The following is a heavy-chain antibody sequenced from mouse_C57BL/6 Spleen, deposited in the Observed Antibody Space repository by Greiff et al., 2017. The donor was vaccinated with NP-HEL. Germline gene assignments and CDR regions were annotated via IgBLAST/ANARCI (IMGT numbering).Heavy chain of an antibody. D-gene: IGHD1-1*01. V-gene: IGHV10-1*01. CDR1: GFSFNTYA. CDR3: VRERLLLRYPYFDY. J-gene: IGHJ2*01. Sequence: EVKLEESGGGLVQPKGSLKLSCAASGFSFNTYAMNWVRQAPGKGLEWVARIRSKSNNYATYYADSVKDRFTISRDDSESMLYLQMNNLKTEDTAMYYCVRERLLLRYPYFDYWGQGTTLTVSS. CDR2: IRSKSNNYAT.